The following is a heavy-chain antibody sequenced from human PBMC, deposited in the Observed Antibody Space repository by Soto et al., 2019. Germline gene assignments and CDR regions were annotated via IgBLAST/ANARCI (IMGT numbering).Heavy chain of an antibody. V-gene: IGHV4-59*01. J-gene: IGHJ3*02. CDR1: GGSISGYY. D-gene: IGHD6-25*01. CDR2: VYYSGST. Sequence: LSLTCSVSGGSISGYYWNWIRQSPGKGLEWIGHVYYSGSTYYNPSLKSRVTISIDTSKNQFYLKLTSVTAADTAVYYCTRDPACDIWGQGTMVTVSS. CDR3: TRDPACDI.